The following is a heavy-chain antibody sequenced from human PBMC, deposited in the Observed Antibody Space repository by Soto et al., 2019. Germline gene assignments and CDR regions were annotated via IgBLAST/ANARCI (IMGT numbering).Heavy chain of an antibody. J-gene: IGHJ4*02. CDR2: IYYSGST. D-gene: IGHD4-17*01. CDR3: ARGNDYGDYGFDYFDY. V-gene: IGHV4-59*01. Sequence: SETLSITRTVSGGSISSYYWSWIRQPPGKGLEWIGYIYYSGSTNYNPSLKSRVTISVDTSKNQFSLKLSSVTAADTAVYYCARGNDYGDYGFDYFDYWGQGTLVTVSS. CDR1: GGSISSYY.